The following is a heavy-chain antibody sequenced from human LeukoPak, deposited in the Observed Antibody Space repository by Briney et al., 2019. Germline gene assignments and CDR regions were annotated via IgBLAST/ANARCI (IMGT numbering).Heavy chain of an antibody. Sequence: GGSLRLSCAASGFTFSSYAMHWVRQAPGKGLEWVAVISYDGSNKYYADSVKGRFTISRDNSKNTLYLQMNGLRAEDTAVYYCAKEMSPGVVIMVRGVILEAWGQGILVTVSS. CDR2: ISYDGSNK. J-gene: IGHJ4*02. D-gene: IGHD3-10*01. CDR3: AKEMSPGVVIMVRGVILEA. V-gene: IGHV3-30-3*01. CDR1: GFTFSSYA.